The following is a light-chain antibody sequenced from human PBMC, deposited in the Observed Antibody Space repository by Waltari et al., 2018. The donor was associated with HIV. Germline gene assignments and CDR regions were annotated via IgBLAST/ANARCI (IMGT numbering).Light chain of an antibody. CDR3: QTDDSILSGSVV. Sequence: QSVLTQPPSVSGAPGQTVTISCTGSSSNIGARFDVHWYQQIPGTAPKILMYVNKRPSGVPDLFSGFKSATSASLAITGLQAEDEADYYCQTDDSILSGSVVFGGGTKLTVL. CDR1: SSNIGARFD. J-gene: IGLJ2*01. CDR2: VN. V-gene: IGLV1-40*01.